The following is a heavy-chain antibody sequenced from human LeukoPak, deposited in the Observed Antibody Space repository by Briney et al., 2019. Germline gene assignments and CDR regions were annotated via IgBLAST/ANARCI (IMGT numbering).Heavy chain of an antibody. V-gene: IGHV4-34*01. Sequence: SETLSLTCAVYGGSFSGYYWSWIRQPPGKGLEWIGEINHSGSTNYNPSLKSRVTISVDTSKNQFSLNLSSVTAADTAVYYCASSLFDPWGQGTLVTVSS. CDR2: INHSGST. CDR3: ASSLFDP. J-gene: IGHJ5*02. CDR1: GGSFSGYY.